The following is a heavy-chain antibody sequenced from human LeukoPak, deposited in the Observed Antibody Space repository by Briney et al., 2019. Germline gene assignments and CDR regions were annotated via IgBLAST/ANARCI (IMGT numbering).Heavy chain of an antibody. D-gene: IGHD3-10*01. CDR1: GFTFSTYW. CDR3: AKDKTELYPPLDY. V-gene: IGHV3-74*01. J-gene: IGHJ4*02. CDR2: INSDGSST. Sequence: GGSLRLSCAASGFTFSTYWMHWVRQAPGKGLVWVSSINSDGSSTSYADSVRGRFTISRDNSKNTLYLQMNSLRAEDTAVYYCAKDKTELYPPLDYWGQGTLVTVSS.